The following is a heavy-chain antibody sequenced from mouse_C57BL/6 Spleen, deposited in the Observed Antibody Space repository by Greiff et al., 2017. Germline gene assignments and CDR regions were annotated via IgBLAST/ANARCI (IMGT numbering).Heavy chain of an antibody. V-gene: IGHV1-80*01. Sequence: QVQLKESGAELVKPGASVKISCKASGYAFSSYWMNWVKQRPGKGLEWIGQIYPGEGDTNYNGKFKGKATLTADKSSSTAYMPLSSLTSEVSAVYFCARGGTTVVAPFDYWGQGTTRTVSS. CDR2: IYPGEGDT. J-gene: IGHJ2*01. D-gene: IGHD1-1*01. CDR3: ARGGTTVVAPFDY. CDR1: GYAFSSYW.